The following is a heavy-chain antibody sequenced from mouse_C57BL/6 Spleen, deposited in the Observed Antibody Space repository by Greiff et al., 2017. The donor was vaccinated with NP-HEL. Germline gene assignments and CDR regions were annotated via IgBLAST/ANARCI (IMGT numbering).Heavy chain of an antibody. D-gene: IGHD2-4*01. Sequence: VQLQQSVAELVRRGASVKLSCTASGFNIKNTYMHWVKQRPEQGLEWIGRIDPANGNTKYAPKFQGKATITADTSSNTAYLQLSSLTSEDTAIYYCASPDYDGTLYYYAMDYWGQGTSVTVSS. CDR2: IDPANGNT. V-gene: IGHV14-3*01. J-gene: IGHJ4*01. CDR1: GFNIKNTY. CDR3: ASPDYDGTLYYYAMDY.